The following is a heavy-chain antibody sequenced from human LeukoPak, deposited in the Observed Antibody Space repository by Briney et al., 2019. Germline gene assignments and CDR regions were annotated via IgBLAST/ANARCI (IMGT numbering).Heavy chain of an antibody. V-gene: IGHV4-34*01. CDR3: ASTKPIVVVVAATSRSLDY. Sequence: SETLSLTCTVSGGSISSYYWSWIRQPPGKGLEWIGEINHSGSTNYNPSLKSRVTISVDTSKNQFSLKLSSVTAADTAVYYCASTKPIVVVVAATSRSLDYWGQGTLVTVSS. D-gene: IGHD2-15*01. CDR1: GGSISSYY. CDR2: INHSGST. J-gene: IGHJ4*02.